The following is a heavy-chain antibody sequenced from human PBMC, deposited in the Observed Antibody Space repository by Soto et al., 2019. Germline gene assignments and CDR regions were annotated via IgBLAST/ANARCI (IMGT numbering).Heavy chain of an antibody. Sequence: GASVKVSCKASGTTFTKYAIHSGRQVPGQSLESKAGIHAGTGNTKYPRKFQDRVTITRGASGSTAYREQRYLRSEDTAVYYCAGDRGFYSMDVWVQGTTVRSP. V-gene: IGHV1-3*01. CDR1: GTTFTKYA. J-gene: IGHJ6*02. CDR2: IHAGTGNT. D-gene: IGHD3-16*01. CDR3: AGDRGFYSMDV.